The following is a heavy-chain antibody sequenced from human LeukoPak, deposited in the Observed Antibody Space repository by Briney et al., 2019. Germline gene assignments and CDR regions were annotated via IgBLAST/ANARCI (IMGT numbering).Heavy chain of an antibody. Sequence: PSETLSLTCAVSGGSISSGGYSWSWIRQPPGKGLEWIGYIYYSGSTNYNPSLKSRVTISVDTSKNQFSLKLSSVTAADTAVYYCARSPYDFWSGFNYYYYYGMDVWGQGTTVTVSS. D-gene: IGHD3-3*01. J-gene: IGHJ6*02. V-gene: IGHV4-61*08. CDR3: ARSPYDFWSGFNYYYYYGMDV. CDR2: IYYSGST. CDR1: GGSISSGGYS.